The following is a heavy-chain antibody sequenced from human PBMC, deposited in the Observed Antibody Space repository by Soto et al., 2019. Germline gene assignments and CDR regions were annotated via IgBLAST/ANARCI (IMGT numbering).Heavy chain of an antibody. CDR1: AGTFSSYA. CDR2: IIPIFGTA. D-gene: IGHD6-13*01. V-gene: IGHV1-69*06. CDR3: ASTGYSSSWKIYYYYGMDV. Sequence: QVQLVQSGAELKKPGSSVKVSCKASAGTFSSYAISWVRQAPGQGLEWMGGIIPIFGTANYAQKFQGRVTITADKSTSTAYMELSSLRSEDTAVYYCASTGYSSSWKIYYYYGMDVWGQGTTVTVSS. J-gene: IGHJ6*02.